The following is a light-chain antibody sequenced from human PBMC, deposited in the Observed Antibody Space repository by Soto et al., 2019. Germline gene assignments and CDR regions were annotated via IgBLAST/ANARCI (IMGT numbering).Light chain of an antibody. V-gene: IGLV2-14*03. CDR1: SSDVGGYKY. CDR3: SSFASNNNLI. J-gene: IGLJ2*01. Sequence: QSVLTQPASVSGSPGQSITISCTGTSSDVGGYKYVSWYQQHPGEAPKLMLYDVSNRPSGVSNRFSGSKSGNTASLTISGLQAEDEATYYCSSFASNNNLIFGRGTKVTVL. CDR2: DVS.